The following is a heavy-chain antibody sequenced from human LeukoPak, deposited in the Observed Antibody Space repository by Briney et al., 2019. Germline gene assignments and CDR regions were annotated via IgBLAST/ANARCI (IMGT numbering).Heavy chain of an antibody. CDR2: IWYDGSNK. V-gene: IGHV3-30*02. J-gene: IGHJ6*02. Sequence: GGSLRLSCAASGFTFSSYGMHWVRQAPGKGLEWVAVIWYDGSNKYYADSVKGRFTISRDNSKNTLYLQMNSLRAEDTAVYYCAKDRSSSWYEGPFNGMDVWGQGTTVTVSS. CDR3: AKDRSSSWYEGPFNGMDV. CDR1: GFTFSSYG. D-gene: IGHD6-13*01.